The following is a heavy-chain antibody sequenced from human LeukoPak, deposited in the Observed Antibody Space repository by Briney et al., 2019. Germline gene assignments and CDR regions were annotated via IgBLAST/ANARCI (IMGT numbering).Heavy chain of an antibody. J-gene: IGHJ5*02. CDR3: AKDVGYCSSTSCNNWFDP. D-gene: IGHD2-2*01. CDR1: GFTFSSYA. CDR2: ISGSGGSI. V-gene: IGHV3-23*01. Sequence: GGSLRLSCAASGFTFSSYAMSWVRQAPGKGLEWVSAISGSGGSIYYADSVKGRFTISRDNSKNTLYLQMNSLRAEDTAVYYCAKDVGYCSSTSCNNWFDPWGQGTLVTVSS.